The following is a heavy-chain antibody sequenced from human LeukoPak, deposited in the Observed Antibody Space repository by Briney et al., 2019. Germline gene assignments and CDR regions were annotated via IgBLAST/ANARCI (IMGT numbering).Heavy chain of an antibody. CDR2: INPNSGNT. Sequence: GASVKVSCKASGYTFTTLDINWVRQATGQGLEWMGWINPNSGNTGSAQKFQGRVTITRDSSKNTAYMELSSSRSEDTAVYYCARVDGSADYWGQGTLVTVSS. V-gene: IGHV1-8*03. D-gene: IGHD2-15*01. CDR3: ARVDGSADY. J-gene: IGHJ4*02. CDR1: GYTFTTLD.